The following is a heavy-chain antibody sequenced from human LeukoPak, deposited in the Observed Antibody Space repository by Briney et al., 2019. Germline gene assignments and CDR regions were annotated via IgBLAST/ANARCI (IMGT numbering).Heavy chain of an antibody. CDR1: GYTLTELS. D-gene: IGHD3-22*01. CDR3: ATGPPYYYDSSRFDY. Sequence: GASVKVSCKVSGYTLTELSMHWVRQAPGKGLEWMGGFDPEDGETVYAQKFQGRVTMTEDTSTDTAYMELSSLRSEDTAVYYCATGPPYYYDSSRFDYWGQGTLVTVSS. V-gene: IGHV1-24*01. CDR2: FDPEDGET. J-gene: IGHJ4*02.